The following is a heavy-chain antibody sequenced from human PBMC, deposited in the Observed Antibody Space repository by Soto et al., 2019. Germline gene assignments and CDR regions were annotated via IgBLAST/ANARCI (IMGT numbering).Heavy chain of an antibody. Sequence: EAQLVESGGGLVKPGGSWRLSCAASGFTFSSYSMNWVRQAPGKGLEWVSSISSSSSYIYYADSVKGRFTISRDNAKNSLYLQMNSLRAEDTAVYYCASHPRDSSGYWYYFDYWGQGTLVTVSS. V-gene: IGHV3-21*01. J-gene: IGHJ4*02. CDR3: ASHPRDSSGYWYYFDY. CDR2: ISSSSSYI. D-gene: IGHD3-22*01. CDR1: GFTFSSYS.